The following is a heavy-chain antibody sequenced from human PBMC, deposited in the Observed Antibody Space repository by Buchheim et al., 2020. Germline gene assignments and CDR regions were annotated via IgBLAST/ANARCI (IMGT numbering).Heavy chain of an antibody. CDR2: ISYDGSNK. D-gene: IGHD1-14*01. CDR1: GFTFSSYG. CDR3: ATEPYYFDY. Sequence: QVQLVESGGGVVQPGRSLRLSCAASGFTFSSYGMHWVRQAPGKGLEWVAVISYDGSNKYYADSVKGRFTISRDNAKDSLFLQMNSLRAEDTAVYYCATEPYYFDYWGQGTL. J-gene: IGHJ4*02. V-gene: IGHV3-30*03.